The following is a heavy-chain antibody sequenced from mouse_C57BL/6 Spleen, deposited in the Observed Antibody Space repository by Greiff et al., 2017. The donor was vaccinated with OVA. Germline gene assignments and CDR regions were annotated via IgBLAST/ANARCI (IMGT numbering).Heavy chain of an antibody. CDR2: IYPGSGST. CDR1: GYTFTSYW. CDR3: ARRDYYGSSLDWYFDV. J-gene: IGHJ1*03. Sequence: QVQLQQPGAELVKPGASVKMSCKASGYTFTSYWITWVKQRPGQGLEWIGDIYPGSGSTNYNEKFKSKATLTVDTSSSTAYMQLSSLTSEDSAVYYCARRDYYGSSLDWYFDVWGTGTTVTVSS. D-gene: IGHD1-1*01. V-gene: IGHV1-55*01.